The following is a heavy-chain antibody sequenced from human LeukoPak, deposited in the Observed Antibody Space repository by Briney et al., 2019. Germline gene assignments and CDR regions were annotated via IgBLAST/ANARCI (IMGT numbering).Heavy chain of an antibody. Sequence: PSETLSLTCTVSGGSISSSSYYWGWIRQPPGKGLEWIGSIYYSGSTYYNPSLKSRVTISVDTSKNQFSLKLSSVTAADTAVYYCARDRPTYYYDSSGYRWGQGTLVTVSS. CDR1: GGSISSSSYY. V-gene: IGHV4-39*07. D-gene: IGHD3-22*01. CDR2: IYYSGST. CDR3: ARDRPTYYYDSSGYR. J-gene: IGHJ4*02.